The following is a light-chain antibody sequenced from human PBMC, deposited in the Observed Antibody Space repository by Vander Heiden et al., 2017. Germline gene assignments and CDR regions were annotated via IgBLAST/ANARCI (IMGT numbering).Light chain of an antibody. CDR1: QAISSS. CDR2: AAS. J-gene: IGKJ4*01. CDR3: QHLNGYPLS. V-gene: IGKV1-9*01. Sequence: IHLPQSPSFVSASIRDRVNLTCRARQAISSSGAWYQQKPEKATRLLIYAASTVQSGAPSRFSGSGCGTESTLTISSLQPEDFATYYCQHLNGYPLSFGGGTKVEIK.